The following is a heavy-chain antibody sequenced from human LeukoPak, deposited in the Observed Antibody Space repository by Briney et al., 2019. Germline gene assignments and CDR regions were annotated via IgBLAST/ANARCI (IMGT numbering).Heavy chain of an antibody. CDR3: ARGHDILTGYYTIDY. D-gene: IGHD3-9*01. Sequence: SSETLSLTCTVSGGSISSSSYYWGWIRQPPGKGLEWIGSIYYSGSTYYNPSLKSRVTISVDTSKNQFSLKLSSVTAADTAVYYCARGHDILTGYYTIDYWGQGTLVTVSS. CDR1: GGSISSSSYY. V-gene: IGHV4-39*07. J-gene: IGHJ4*02. CDR2: IYYSGST.